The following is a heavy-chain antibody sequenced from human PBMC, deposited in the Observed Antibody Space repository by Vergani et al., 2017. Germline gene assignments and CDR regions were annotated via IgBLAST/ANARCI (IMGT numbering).Heavy chain of an antibody. Sequence: VQLVESGGGLVQPGGSLRLSCAASGFTFSSYWMSWVRQAPGKGLEWVANIKQDGSEKHYVDSVKGRFTISRDNAKNSLYLQMNSLRAEGTAVYYCARVDFAQLTTVTRWGYYFDYWGQGTLVTVSS. D-gene: IGHD4-17*01. CDR3: ARVDFAQLTTVTRWGYYFDY. J-gene: IGHJ4*02. CDR2: IKQDGSEK. V-gene: IGHV3-7*01. CDR1: GFTFSSYW.